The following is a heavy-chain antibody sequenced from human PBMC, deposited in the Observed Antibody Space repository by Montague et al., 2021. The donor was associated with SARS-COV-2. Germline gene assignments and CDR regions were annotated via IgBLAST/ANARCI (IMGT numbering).Heavy chain of an antibody. Sequence: SETLSLTCAVSGDSISTANWWTWVRLPPGKGLEWVGEIYHTGSTNYKPSLKSRVSMLVDKSWNQFSLRLTSVTAADTAVYYCARRGGGRSGLADWGQGTLVTVSS. J-gene: IGHJ1*01. CDR1: GDSISTANW. D-gene: IGHD1-26*01. CDR2: IYHTGST. CDR3: ARRGGGRSGLAD. V-gene: IGHV4-4*02.